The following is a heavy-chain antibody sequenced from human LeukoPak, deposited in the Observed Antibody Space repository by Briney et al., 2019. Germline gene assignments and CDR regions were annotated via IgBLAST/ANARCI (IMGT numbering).Heavy chain of an antibody. Sequence: PGGSLRLSCAASGFTFSSYAMSWVRQAPGKGLEWVSAISGSGGSTYYADSVKGRFTISRDNSKNTLYLQMNSLRAEDTAVYYCAKDPEDYYDTASDYWGQGTLVTVSS. V-gene: IGHV3-23*01. J-gene: IGHJ4*02. CDR2: ISGSGGST. CDR3: AKDPEDYYDTASDY. D-gene: IGHD3-22*01. CDR1: GFTFSSYA.